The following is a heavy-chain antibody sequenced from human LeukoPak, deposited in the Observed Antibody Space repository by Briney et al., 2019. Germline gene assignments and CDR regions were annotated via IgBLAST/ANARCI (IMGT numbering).Heavy chain of an antibody. D-gene: IGHD6-6*01. V-gene: IGHV1-8*03. J-gene: IGHJ5*02. Sequence: ASVKVSCKASGYTFTSYDINWVRQATGQGLEWMGWMNPNSGNTGYAQKFQGRVTITRNTSMSTAYMELSSLRSEDTAVYYCARGRRKYSSSSVNWFDPWGQGTLVTVSS. CDR2: MNPNSGNT. CDR3: ARGRRKYSSSSVNWFDP. CDR1: GYTFTSYD.